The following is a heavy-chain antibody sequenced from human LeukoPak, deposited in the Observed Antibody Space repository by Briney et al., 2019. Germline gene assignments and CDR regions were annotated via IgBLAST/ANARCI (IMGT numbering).Heavy chain of an antibody. J-gene: IGHJ4*02. D-gene: IGHD3-9*01. CDR3: ARVDLLTGYYFFDY. CDR1: GYTFSNYG. Sequence: ASVKVSCKASGYTFSNYGISWVRQAPGQGLEWVGRIMGDNGNTNYAQKLQGRVTMTTDTSSSTAYMELRSLGSDETAVYYCARVDLLTGYYFFDYWGQGTLVTVSS. V-gene: IGHV1-18*01. CDR2: IMGDNGNT.